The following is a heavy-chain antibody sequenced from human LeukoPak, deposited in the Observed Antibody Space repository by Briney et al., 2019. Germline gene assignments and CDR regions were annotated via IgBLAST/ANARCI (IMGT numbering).Heavy chain of an antibody. CDR1: GYTPTELS. J-gene: IGHJ6*03. D-gene: IGHD2-21*01. Sequence: ASVKVSCKVSGYTPTELSMHCGRQAPGKGLERMGGFDPEDGETIYAQKFQGRVTMTEDTSTDTAYMELSSLRSEDTAVYYCATAEAYCGGDCYSSPYYYMDVWGKGTTVTVSS. CDR2: FDPEDGET. V-gene: IGHV1-24*01. CDR3: ATAEAYCGGDCYSSPYYYMDV.